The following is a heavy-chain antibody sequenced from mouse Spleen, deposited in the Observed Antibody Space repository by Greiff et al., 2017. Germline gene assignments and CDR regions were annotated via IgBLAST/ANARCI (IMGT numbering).Heavy chain of an antibody. CDR1: GYTFTDYN. J-gene: IGHJ4*01. D-gene: IGHD1-1*01. Sequence: EVQLQESGPELVKPGASVKMSCKASGYTFTDYNMHWVKQSHGKSLEWIGYINPNNGCTSYHHKFKGKATLPVNKSSSKAYMELRGQTSEDSAVYYCARRQYYYGAMDYWGQRTSVTVSS. CDR3: ARRQYYYGAMDY. V-gene: IGHV1-22*01. CDR2: INPNNGCT.